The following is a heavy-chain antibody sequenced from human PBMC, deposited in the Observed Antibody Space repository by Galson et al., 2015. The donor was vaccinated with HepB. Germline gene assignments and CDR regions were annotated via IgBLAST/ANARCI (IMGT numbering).Heavy chain of an antibody. V-gene: IGHV1-18*01. J-gene: IGHJ3*02. CDR3: ARDSPYYYDSTQDAFDI. CDR1: GYTFTSYG. CDR2: ISAYNGNT. Sequence: SVKVSCKASGYTFTSYGISWVRQAPGQGLEWMGWISAYNGNTNYAQKLQGRVTMTTDTSTSTAYMELRSLRSDDTAVYYCARDSPYYYDSTQDAFDIWGQGTMVTVSS. D-gene: IGHD3-22*01.